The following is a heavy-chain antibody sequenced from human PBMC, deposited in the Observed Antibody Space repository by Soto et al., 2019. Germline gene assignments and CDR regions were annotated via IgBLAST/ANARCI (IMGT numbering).Heavy chain of an antibody. Sequence: SATLSLTCTVSIASISSTTHYWGWSRQATGKGLEWIGSIYYSGRTYYNPSLKSRVTISVDTSKNQFSLKLSSVTAADTAVYYCASRSAARPRFDPWGQVTLVTVS. CDR3: ASRSAARPRFDP. V-gene: IGHV4-39*01. CDR1: IASISSTTHY. J-gene: IGHJ5*02. D-gene: IGHD6-6*01. CDR2: IYYSGRT.